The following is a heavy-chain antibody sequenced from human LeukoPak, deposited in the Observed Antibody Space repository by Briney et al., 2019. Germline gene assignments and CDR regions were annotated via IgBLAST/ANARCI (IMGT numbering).Heavy chain of an antibody. CDR2: ISYDGSNK. CDR3: ARDPLLGYDSYAYYFDY. CDR1: GFTFSSYA. J-gene: IGHJ4*02. V-gene: IGHV3-30*04. Sequence: GGSLRLSCAASGFTFSSYAMHWGRQAPGKGLEWVAVISYDGSNKYYADSVKGRFTISRDNSKNTLYLQMNSLRAEDTAVYYCARDPLLGYDSYAYYFDYWGQGTLVTVSS. D-gene: IGHD3-16*01.